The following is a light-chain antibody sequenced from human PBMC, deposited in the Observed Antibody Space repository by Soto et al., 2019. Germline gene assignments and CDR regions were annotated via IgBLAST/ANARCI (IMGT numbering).Light chain of an antibody. CDR1: QSVSSN. J-gene: IGKJ1*01. V-gene: IGKV3-15*01. Sequence: EIVMTQSPVTLSVSPGERATLSCRASQSVSSNLAWYQQKPGQAPRLLIYGASTRAAGIPARFSGSGSGTEFTLTISSLQSEGFAVYFCQQYNDWPPWTFGQGTKVDIK. CDR3: QQYNDWPPWT. CDR2: GAS.